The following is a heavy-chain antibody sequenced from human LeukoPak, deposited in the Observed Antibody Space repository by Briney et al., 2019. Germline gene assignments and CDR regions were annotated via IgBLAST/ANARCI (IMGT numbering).Heavy chain of an antibody. Sequence: KSSETLSLTCTVSGXSISNYYWSWIRQPPGKGPEWIGYIYYSGSTNYNPSLKSRVTISVDTSKNQFSLKLSSVTAADTAVYYCATSMHGYCSGGSCYGAFDIWGQATMVTVSS. CDR2: IYYSGST. D-gene: IGHD2-15*01. CDR3: ATSMHGYCSGGSCYGAFDI. CDR1: GXSISNYY. V-gene: IGHV4-59*01. J-gene: IGHJ3*02.